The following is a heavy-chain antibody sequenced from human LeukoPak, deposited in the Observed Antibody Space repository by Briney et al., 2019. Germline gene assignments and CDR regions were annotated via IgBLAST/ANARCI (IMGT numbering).Heavy chain of an antibody. CDR3: AREDSDGYNLNY. CDR2: ISSSGSTI. Sequence: PGGSLRLSCAASGLTFSSYEMNWVRQAPGKGLEWVSYISSSGSTIYYADSVKGRFTISRDNAKNSLYLQMNSLRAEDTAVYYCAREDSDGYNLNYWGQGTLVTVSS. J-gene: IGHJ4*02. D-gene: IGHD5-24*01. V-gene: IGHV3-48*03. CDR1: GLTFSSYE.